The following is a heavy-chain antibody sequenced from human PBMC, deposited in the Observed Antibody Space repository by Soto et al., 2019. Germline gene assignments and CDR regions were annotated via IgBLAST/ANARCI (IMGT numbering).Heavy chain of an antibody. J-gene: IGHJ5*02. V-gene: IGHV3-53*01. CDR3: ARELSGSWYNWFDP. CDR2: IHSDVTT. D-gene: IGHD5-12*01. CDR1: GFSVSSNS. Sequence: LRLSCAASGFSVSSNSMSWVRQAPGKGLEWVSVIHSDVTTYYADSVKGRFIISRDNSKDTLYLQMNRLRAEDTAVYYCARELSGSWYNWFDPWGQGTLVTVSS.